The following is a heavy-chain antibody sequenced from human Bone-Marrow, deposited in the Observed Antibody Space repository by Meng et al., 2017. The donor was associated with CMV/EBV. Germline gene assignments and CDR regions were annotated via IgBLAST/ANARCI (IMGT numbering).Heavy chain of an antibody. CDR3: ARGQRVVPAAIFGVGGNWFDP. CDR1: YA. CDR2: IIPIFGTA. V-gene: IGHV1-69*05. D-gene: IGHD2-2*01. J-gene: IGHJ5*02. Sequence: YANRWGRQAPGQGLEWMGGIIPIFGTANYAQKFQGRVTITTDESTSTAYMELSSLRSEDTAVYYCARGQRVVPAAIFGVGGNWFDPWGQGTLVTVSS.